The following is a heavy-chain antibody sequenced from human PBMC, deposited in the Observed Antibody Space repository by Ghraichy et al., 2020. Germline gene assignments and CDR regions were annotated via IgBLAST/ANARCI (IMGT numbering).Heavy chain of an antibody. CDR1: GGSFSGYY. CDR2: ILPSGST. J-gene: IGHJ6*02. V-gene: IGHV4-34*01. D-gene: IGHD3-10*01. Sequence: SETLSLTCAVSGGSFSGYYWSWIRQSPGKGLEWIGEILPSGSTAYNPSLGSRVTISLDASKFHFSLKLSSVTAADTAVYYCVRGMWFGESSYRRGMDVWGQGTTVTVSS. CDR3: VRGMWFGESSYRRGMDV.